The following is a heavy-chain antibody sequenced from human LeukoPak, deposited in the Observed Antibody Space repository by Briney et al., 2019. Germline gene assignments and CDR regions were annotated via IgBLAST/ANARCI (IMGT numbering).Heavy chain of an antibody. CDR2: TYYRSNGYS. CDR3: ARGNSGVAVARFDY. J-gene: IGHJ4*02. V-gene: IGHV6-1*01. Sequence: SQTLSLTCVISGDSVSNNNAAWNWIRQSPSRGLQWLRRTYYRSNGYSDYAASVQGRITVNPDTSKNQFSLQLNSVTLEDTAVYYCARGNSGVAVARFDYWGQGTLVTVSS. D-gene: IGHD6-19*01. CDR1: GDSVSNNNAA.